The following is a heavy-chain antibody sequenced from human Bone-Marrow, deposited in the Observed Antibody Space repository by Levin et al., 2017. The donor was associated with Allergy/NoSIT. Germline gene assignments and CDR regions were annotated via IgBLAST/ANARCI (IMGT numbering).Heavy chain of an antibody. CDR2: IWYDGGNK. CDR1: GFMLTDYA. Sequence: LSLTCAVSGFMLTDYAMHWVRQAPGKGLEWVAIIWYDGGNKHYVDSVKGRFTISRDNSMNTLYLQMNSLRAEDTAVYYCARAFYYDTSGYYYHGMDVWGQGTTVTVSS. J-gene: IGHJ6*02. V-gene: IGHV3-33*01. D-gene: IGHD3-22*01. CDR3: ARAFYYDTSGYYYHGMDV.